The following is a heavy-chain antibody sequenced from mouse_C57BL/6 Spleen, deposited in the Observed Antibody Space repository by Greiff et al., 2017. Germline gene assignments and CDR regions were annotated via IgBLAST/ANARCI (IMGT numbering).Heavy chain of an antibody. CDR2: IDPETGGT. J-gene: IGHJ4*01. CDR1: GYTFTDYE. Sequence: VQLQQSGAELVRPGASVTLSCKASGYTFTDYEMHWVKQTPVHGLEWIGAIDPETGGTAYNQKFKGKAILTADKSSSTAYMKLRSLTSEDSAVYYCTRDYSNNVVAMDYWGQGTSVTVSS. D-gene: IGHD2-5*01. CDR3: TRDYSNNVVAMDY. V-gene: IGHV1-15*01.